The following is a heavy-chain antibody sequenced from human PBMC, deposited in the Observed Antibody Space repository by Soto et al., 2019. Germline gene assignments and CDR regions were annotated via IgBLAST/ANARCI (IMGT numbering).Heavy chain of an antibody. CDR1: GYTFTSYA. J-gene: IGHJ6*02. CDR3: ARNRDILTEDYYYYGMDV. D-gene: IGHD3-9*01. V-gene: IGHV1-3*01. CDR2: INAGNGNT. Sequence: ASVKVSCKASGYTFTSYAMHWVRQAPGQRLEWVGWINAGNGNTKYSQKFQGRVTITRDTSASTAYMELSSLRSEDTAVYYCARNRDILTEDYYYYGMDVWGQGTTVTVSS.